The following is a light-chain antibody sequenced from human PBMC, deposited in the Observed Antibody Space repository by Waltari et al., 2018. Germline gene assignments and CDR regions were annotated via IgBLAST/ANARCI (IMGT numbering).Light chain of an antibody. Sequence: QSALTQPASVSGSPGQSIAISCTGSSSDIGAYTFVSWYQQHPGKAPKLIISSVSERPSGVSNRFSGSKSGNTASLTISGLHPEDEADYYCCSYAGSSLYVVGTGTKLTVL. CDR2: SVS. CDR1: SSDIGAYTF. J-gene: IGLJ1*01. CDR3: CSYAGSSLYV. V-gene: IGLV2-23*02.